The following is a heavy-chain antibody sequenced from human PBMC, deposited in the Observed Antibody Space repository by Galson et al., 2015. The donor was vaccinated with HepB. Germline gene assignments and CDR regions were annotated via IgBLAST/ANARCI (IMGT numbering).Heavy chain of an antibody. J-gene: IGHJ4*02. Sequence: SLRLSCAASRFTFSTYAMHWVRQAPGKGLEYISLISNDGDSAFYADSVKGRFTISGDNSKNTLFLQMNTLRSEDTAVYYCLKEHFDYWGRGTRVTVSS. CDR1: RFTFSTYA. V-gene: IGHV3-64D*06. CDR2: ISNDGDSA. CDR3: LKEHFDY.